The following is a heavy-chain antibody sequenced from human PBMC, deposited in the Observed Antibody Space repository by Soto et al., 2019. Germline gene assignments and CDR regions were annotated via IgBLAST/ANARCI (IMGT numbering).Heavy chain of an antibody. V-gene: IGHV4-4*02. Sequence: KTSETLSITCALSGGSIASANWWTWVRQPPGGGLEWIGEISHSGITNYKASLKSRVTMSVDKTKNDVSLKLTSVTAADTAVYYCARVLRGWFDPWGQGTPVTAPQ. CDR3: ARVLRGWFDP. CDR1: GGSIASANW. J-gene: IGHJ5*02. CDR2: ISHSGIT.